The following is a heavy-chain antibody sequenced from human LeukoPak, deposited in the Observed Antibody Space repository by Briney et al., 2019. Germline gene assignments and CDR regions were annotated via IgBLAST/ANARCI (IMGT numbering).Heavy chain of an antibody. CDR3: ARDFRGGGPPFLDY. V-gene: IGHV1-2*02. J-gene: IGHJ4*02. CDR2: INPNSGGT. CDR1: GYTFTGYY. D-gene: IGHD3-10*01. Sequence: ASVKVSCKASGYTFTGYYMHWVRQAPGQGLEWIGWINPNSGGTNYAQKFQGRVTMTRDTSISTAYMELSRLRSDDTAVYYCARDFRGGGPPFLDYWGQGTLVTVSS.